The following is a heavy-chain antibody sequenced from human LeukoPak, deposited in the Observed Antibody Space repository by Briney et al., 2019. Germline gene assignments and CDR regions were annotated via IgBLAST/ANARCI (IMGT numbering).Heavy chain of an antibody. CDR1: GHTFTSYA. J-gene: IGHJ3*02. CDR3: ARPSSSWPGDAFDI. Sequence: ASVKVSCKASGHTFTSYAMNWVRQAPGQGLEWMGWINTNTGNPTYAQGFTGRFVFSLDTSVSTSYLQISSLKAEDTAVFYCARPSSSWPGDAFDIWGQGTMVTVSS. CDR2: INTNTGNP. D-gene: IGHD6-13*01. V-gene: IGHV7-4-1*02.